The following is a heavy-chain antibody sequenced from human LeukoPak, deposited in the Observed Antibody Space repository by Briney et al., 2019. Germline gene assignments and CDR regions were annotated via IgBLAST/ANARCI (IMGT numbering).Heavy chain of an antibody. V-gene: IGHV4-4*07. CDR2: IYSSGRT. Sequence: PSETLSLTCTVSGVSISSYYWSWIRQPAGKGLEWIGRIYSSGRTNYNSSLESRVTISVDKSKNQLSLKLSSVTAADTAVYYCARDGWTRSGYYYYYMDVWGKGTTVTVSS. J-gene: IGHJ6*03. CDR1: GVSISSYY. D-gene: IGHD3/OR15-3a*01. CDR3: ARDGWTRSGYYYYYMDV.